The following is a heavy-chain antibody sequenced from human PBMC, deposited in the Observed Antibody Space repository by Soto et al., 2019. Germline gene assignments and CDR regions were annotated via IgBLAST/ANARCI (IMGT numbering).Heavy chain of an antibody. CDR3: AGDIGGSYLGGGGY. CDR2: ISYDGSNK. D-gene: IGHD1-26*01. J-gene: IGHJ4*02. Sequence: QVQLVESGGGVVQPGRSLRLSCAASGFTFSSYAMHWVRQAPGKGLEWVAVISYDGSNKYYADSVKGRFTISRDNSXNTLYLQMNSLRAEDTAGYYCAGDIGGSYLGGGGYWGQGTLVTVSS. V-gene: IGHV3-30-3*01. CDR1: GFTFSSYA.